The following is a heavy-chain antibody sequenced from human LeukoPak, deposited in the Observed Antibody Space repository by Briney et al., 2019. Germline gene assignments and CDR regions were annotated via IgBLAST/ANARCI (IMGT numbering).Heavy chain of an antibody. Sequence: GGSLRLSCEASGFIFSSYVMGWVRQAPGKGLEGVSSVSVGGGDTFTADSVKGRFTISRENSKNTLYLQMMGLRVEDTAIYYCAKLNLGEMAYFDSWGQGILVTVSS. CDR3: AKLNLGEMAYFDS. CDR1: GFIFSSYV. V-gene: IGHV3-23*01. J-gene: IGHJ4*02. D-gene: IGHD2-21*01. CDR2: VSVGGGDT.